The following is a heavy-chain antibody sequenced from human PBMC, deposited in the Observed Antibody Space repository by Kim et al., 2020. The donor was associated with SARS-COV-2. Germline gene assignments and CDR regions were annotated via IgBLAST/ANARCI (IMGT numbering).Heavy chain of an antibody. Sequence: GGSLRLSCAASGFTFSSYGMHWVRQAPGKGLEWVAVISYDGSNKYYADSVKGRFTISRDNSKNTLYLQMNSLRAEDTAVYYCATSGDPMVRGVIAYYYGMDVWGREPAVTVPS. J-gene: IGHJ6*02. CDR2: ISYDGSNK. D-gene: IGHD3-10*01. V-gene: IGHV3-33*05. CDR1: GFTFSSYG. CDR3: ATSGDPMVRGVIAYYYGMDV.